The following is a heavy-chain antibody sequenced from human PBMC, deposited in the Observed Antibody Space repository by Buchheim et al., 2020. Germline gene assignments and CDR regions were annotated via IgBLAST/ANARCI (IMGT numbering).Heavy chain of an antibody. J-gene: IGHJ4*02. CDR3: AKDGGDSQWFDY. Sequence: QVQLVESGGGVVQPGRSLRLSCAASGFTFSSYGMHWVRQAPGKGLEWVAVISYDGSNKCYADSVKGRFTISRDNSKNTLYLQMNSLRAEDTAVYYCAKDGGDSQWFDYWGQGTL. D-gene: IGHD2-21*02. V-gene: IGHV3-30*18. CDR1: GFTFSSYG. CDR2: ISYDGSNK.